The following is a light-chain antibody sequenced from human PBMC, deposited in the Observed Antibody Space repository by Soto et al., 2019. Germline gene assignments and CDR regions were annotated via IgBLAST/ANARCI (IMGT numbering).Light chain of an antibody. V-gene: IGKV3-11*01. CDR2: DVS. Sequence: EIVLTQSPATLSLSPGERATLSCRASQSVSESLSWYQQKPGQAPRLLIYDVSYRATGIPVRLSGSGSGTDFTLTISRLEPEDFAVYYCQQYGSSPVTFGQGTKVDI. CDR3: QQYGSSPVT. CDR1: QSVSES. J-gene: IGKJ1*01.